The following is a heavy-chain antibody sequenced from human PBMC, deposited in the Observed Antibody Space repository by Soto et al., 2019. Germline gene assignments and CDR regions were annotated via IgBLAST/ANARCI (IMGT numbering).Heavy chain of an antibody. CDR1: GYNFTGYY. CDR3: ARSRYNWNEVYAFDI. CDR2: INPNSGGT. Sequence: PSVNVYCKASGYNFTGYYMPWVRQAPGQGLEWMGWINPNSGGTNYAQKFQGRVTMTRDTSTRTAYMEMSSMRSEDTAVYYCARSRYNWNEVYAFDIWVQGTMITVS. D-gene: IGHD1-20*01. V-gene: IGHV1-2*02. J-gene: IGHJ3*02.